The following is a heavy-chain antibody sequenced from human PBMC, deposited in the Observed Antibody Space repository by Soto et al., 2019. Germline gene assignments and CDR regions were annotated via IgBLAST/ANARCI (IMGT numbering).Heavy chain of an antibody. D-gene: IGHD3-10*02. CDR1: GFTFSRHT. CDR2: ISDDGSNT. Sequence: QVQLVESGGGVVQPGRSLRLSCAASGFTFSRHTMHWVRQAPGKGLEWVAAISDDGSNTYYADSVKGRFTISRDNSKHAMDRQRNSLSREDAAVHHCGREVYYEVGGGFNTDQYYFDAWGQGTLVTVSS. CDR3: GREVYYEVGGGFNTDQYYFDA. J-gene: IGHJ4*02. V-gene: IGHV3-30-3*01.